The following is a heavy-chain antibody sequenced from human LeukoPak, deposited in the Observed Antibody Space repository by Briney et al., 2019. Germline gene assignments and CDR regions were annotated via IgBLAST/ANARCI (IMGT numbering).Heavy chain of an antibody. CDR1: GYTFTSYD. V-gene: IGHV1-8*01. J-gene: IGHJ4*02. CDR3: AKNIALTGEFDS. Sequence: ASVKVSCKASGYTFTSYDVNRFRQPTGQGLEWMGWMNPNSGNAGYAQKFQGSVSLNRDTSISTAYLELISLRSEDTAVYYCAKNIALTGEFDSWGQGTLVAVST. D-gene: IGHD7-27*01. CDR2: MNPNSGNA.